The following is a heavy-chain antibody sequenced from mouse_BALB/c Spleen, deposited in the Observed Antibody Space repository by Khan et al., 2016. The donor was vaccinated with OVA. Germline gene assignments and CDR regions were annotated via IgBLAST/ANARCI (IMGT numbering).Heavy chain of an antibody. Sequence: EVELVESGGDLVKPGGSLKLSCAASGFTFSTYGMSWVRQAPDKRLEWVATVSTGGSYTYYPDSVKGRFTISRDNAKITLYLQMRGLRSEDTAMFYCTRLAYYYDSEGFAYWGQGTLVTVSA. CDR1: GFTFSTYG. CDR2: VSTGGSYT. V-gene: IGHV5-6*01. J-gene: IGHJ3*01. D-gene: IGHD1-1*01. CDR3: TRLAYYYDSEGFAY.